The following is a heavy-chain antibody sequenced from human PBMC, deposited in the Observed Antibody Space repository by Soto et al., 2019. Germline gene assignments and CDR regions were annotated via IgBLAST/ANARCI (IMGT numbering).Heavy chain of an antibody. Sequence: GGSLRLSCAASGFTFDDYAMHWVRQAPGKGLEWVSGISWNSGSIGYADSVKGRFTISRDNAKNSLYLQMNSLRAEDTALYYCAKDITMVRGVINDWGKGTLVTVSS. D-gene: IGHD3-10*01. J-gene: IGHJ4*02. V-gene: IGHV3-9*01. CDR3: AKDITMVRGVIND. CDR1: GFTFDDYA. CDR2: ISWNSGSI.